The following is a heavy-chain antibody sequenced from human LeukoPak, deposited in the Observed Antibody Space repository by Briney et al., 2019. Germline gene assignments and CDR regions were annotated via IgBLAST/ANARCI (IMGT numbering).Heavy chain of an antibody. CDR2: ISSSGTI. D-gene: IGHD3-22*01. J-gene: IGHJ3*02. CDR3: ARGRHGGYFLDPFDI. V-gene: IGHV3-48*03. Sequence: PGGSLRLSCAATGFTFSNYEMNWVRQAPGKGLEWLSYISSSGTIYYAGSVKGRFTISRDNAKSSLYLQMNSLRDEDTAVYYCARGRHGGYFLDPFDIWGQGTMVHVSS. CDR1: GFTFSNYE.